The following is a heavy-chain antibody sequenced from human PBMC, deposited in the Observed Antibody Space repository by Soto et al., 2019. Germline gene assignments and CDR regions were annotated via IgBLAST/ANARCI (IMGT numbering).Heavy chain of an antibody. CDR2: IYYSGST. CDR3: ARDLEGPYFDY. J-gene: IGHJ4*02. CDR1: GGSISSYY. V-gene: IGHV4-59*01. Sequence: PSETLSLTCTVSGGSISSYYWSWIRQPPGKGLEWIGYIYYSGSTNYNPSLKSRVTISVDTSKNQFSLKLSSVTAADTAVYYCARDLEGPYFDYWGQGTLVTVS. D-gene: IGHD1-1*01.